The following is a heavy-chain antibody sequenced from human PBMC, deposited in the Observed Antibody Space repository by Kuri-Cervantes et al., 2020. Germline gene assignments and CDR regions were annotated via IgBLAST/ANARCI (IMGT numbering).Heavy chain of an antibody. V-gene: IGHV1-24*01. Sequence: ASVKVSCKVSGYTLTELSMHWVRQAPGKGLEWMGGFDPEDGETIYAQKFQGRVTMTEDTSTDTAYMELRSLRSDDTAVYYCARGYYGSGSYYNAPGYWGQGTLVTVSS. J-gene: IGHJ4*02. D-gene: IGHD3-10*01. CDR2: FDPEDGET. CDR3: ARGYYGSGSYYNAPGY. CDR1: GYTLTELS.